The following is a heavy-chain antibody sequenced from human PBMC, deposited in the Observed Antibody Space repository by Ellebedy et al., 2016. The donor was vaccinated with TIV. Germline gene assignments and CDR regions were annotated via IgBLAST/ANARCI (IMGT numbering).Heavy chain of an antibody. J-gene: IGHJ3*02. Sequence: ASVKVSCXASGYTFTSYAMHWVRQAPGQRLEWMGWINAGNGNTKYSQKFQDRVTITRDTSASTAYMELSSLRSEDTAVYYCARGNIGYLDAFDIWGQGTMVTVSS. D-gene: IGHD5-12*01. V-gene: IGHV1-3*01. CDR1: GYTFTSYA. CDR3: ARGNIGYLDAFDI. CDR2: INAGNGNT.